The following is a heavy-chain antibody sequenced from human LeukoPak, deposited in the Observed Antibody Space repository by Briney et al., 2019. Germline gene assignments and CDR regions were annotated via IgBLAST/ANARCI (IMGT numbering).Heavy chain of an antibody. CDR3: AKNHYDFWSGYGD. J-gene: IGHJ4*02. CDR1: GFTFSSYA. D-gene: IGHD3-3*01. CDR2: ISGSGGNT. Sequence: GGSLRLSCAASGFTFSSYAMSWVRQAPGKGLEWVSAISGSGGNTYYADSVKGRFTISRDNSKNTLYLQMNSLRAEDTALYYCAKNHYDFWSGYGDWGQGTLVTVSS. V-gene: IGHV3-23*01.